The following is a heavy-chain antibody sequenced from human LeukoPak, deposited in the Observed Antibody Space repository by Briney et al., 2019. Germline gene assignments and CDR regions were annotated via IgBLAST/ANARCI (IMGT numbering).Heavy chain of an antibody. D-gene: IGHD3-10*01. Sequence: SETLSLTCTVSGYSISSGYYWGWIRQPPGKGLEWIGSIYHSGSTYYNPSLKSRVTISVDTSKNQFSLKLSSVTAADTAVYYCARAGYYGSGSYSDAFDIWGQGTMVTVSS. J-gene: IGHJ3*02. CDR1: GYSISSGYY. CDR2: IYHSGST. V-gene: IGHV4-38-2*02. CDR3: ARAGYYGSGSYSDAFDI.